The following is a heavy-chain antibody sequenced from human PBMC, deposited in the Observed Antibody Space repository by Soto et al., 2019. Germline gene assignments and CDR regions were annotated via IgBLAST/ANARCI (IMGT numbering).Heavy chain of an antibody. CDR1: GFTFSSYV. CDR2: ISYDGSNK. CDR3: ARDPGATNLYGSGSYAADH. D-gene: IGHD3-10*01. Sequence: QVQLVESGGGVVQPGRSMRLSCAASGFTFSSYVMHWVRQAPGKGLEWVALISYDGSNKYYADSVKGRFTISKDNSKNTLYLQMNSLRAEDTAVYYCARDPGATNLYGSGSYAADHWGQGALVTVSS. J-gene: IGHJ4*02. V-gene: IGHV3-30-3*01.